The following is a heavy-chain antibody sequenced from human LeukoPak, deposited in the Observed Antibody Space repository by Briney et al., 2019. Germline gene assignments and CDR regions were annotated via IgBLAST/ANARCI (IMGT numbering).Heavy chain of an antibody. CDR2: IYYSGST. V-gene: IGHV4-59*01. Sequence: SETLSLTCTVSGGSISSYYWSWIRQPPGKGLEWIGYIYYSGSTNYNPSLKSRVTISVDTSKNQFSLKLSSVTAADTAVYYCARGPSSGWYPLDYWGQGTLVTVSS. D-gene: IGHD6-19*01. CDR3: ARGPSSGWYPLDY. CDR1: GGSISSYY. J-gene: IGHJ4*02.